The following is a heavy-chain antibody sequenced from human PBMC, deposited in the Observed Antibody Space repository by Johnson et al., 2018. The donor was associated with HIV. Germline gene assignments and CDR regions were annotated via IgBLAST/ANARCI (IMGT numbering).Heavy chain of an antibody. D-gene: IGHD1-26*01. CDR3: ARAQSLSESSEFGDAFDI. CDR1: GLIVSSNY. CDR2: TYSAGST. Sequence: VQLVESGGGLVQSGGSLRLSCAASGLIVSSNYMSWVRQAQGKGLEWVSITYSAGSTYYADSVKGRFIVSRDNSKNTLLLQMKSLRAEDTAVYYCARAQSLSESSEFGDAFDIWGQGAMVIVSS. J-gene: IGHJ3*02. V-gene: IGHV3-66*02.